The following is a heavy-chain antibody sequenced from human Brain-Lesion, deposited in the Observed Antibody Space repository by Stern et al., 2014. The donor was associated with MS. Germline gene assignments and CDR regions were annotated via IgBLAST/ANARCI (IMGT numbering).Heavy chain of an antibody. V-gene: IGHV3-9*01. D-gene: IGHD1-14*01. CDR1: GFTFDDYA. J-gene: IGHJ4*02. Sequence: QLVESGGDLVQPGRSLRLSCAAYGFTFDDYAMHWVRQAPGKGLEWVAGISWNSGTIGYADSVKGRFTTSRDNAYSSLYLQMNSLRPEDTALYYCARDITGSSAYFAYWGQGTLVTVSS. CDR3: ARDITGSSAYFAY. CDR2: ISWNSGTI.